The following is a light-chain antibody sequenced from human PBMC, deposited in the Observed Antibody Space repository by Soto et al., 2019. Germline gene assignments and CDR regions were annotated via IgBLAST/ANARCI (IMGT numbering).Light chain of an antibody. CDR3: QPSSNWLLWT. J-gene: IGKJ1*01. CDR2: AAS. Sequence: IVMSQSPATLSVSTGERATLSCRASQSVRCNLAWYQQKPGQAPRLVIYAASTRATGIPHRFSGSGSGTEFTLPITSLQSQDFVVYYCQPSSNWLLWTCGEGTRVDIK. CDR1: QSVRCN. V-gene: IGKV3-15*01.